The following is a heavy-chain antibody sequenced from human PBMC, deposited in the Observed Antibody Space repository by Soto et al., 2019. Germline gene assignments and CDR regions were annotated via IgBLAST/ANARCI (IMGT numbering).Heavy chain of an antibody. Sequence: TLSLTCAVSGGSISIGFYSWSWILQPPGQGLEWIGYIYNSGNTYYTPSLMSRVTISVDRSQNHFSLKLTSVTAADTAVYYCARGSDGVWNWFDPWGQGTQVTVSS. D-gene: IGHD2-21*02. CDR2: IYNSGNT. CDR3: ARGSDGVWNWFDP. J-gene: IGHJ5*02. CDR1: GGSISIGFYS. V-gene: IGHV4-30-2*01.